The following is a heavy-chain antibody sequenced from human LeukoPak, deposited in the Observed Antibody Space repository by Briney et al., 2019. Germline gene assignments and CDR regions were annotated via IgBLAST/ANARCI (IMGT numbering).Heavy chain of an antibody. CDR3: ARDGYSSGLDAFDI. CDR1: GGSISSSSYY. D-gene: IGHD6-19*01. J-gene: IGHJ3*02. V-gene: IGHV4-39*06. Sequence: SETLSLTCTVSGGSISSSSYYWGWIRQPPGKGLEWIGSIYYSGSTYYNPSLKSRVTISVDTSKNQFPLKLSSVTAADTAVYYCARDGYSSGLDAFDIWGQGTMVTVSS. CDR2: IYYSGST.